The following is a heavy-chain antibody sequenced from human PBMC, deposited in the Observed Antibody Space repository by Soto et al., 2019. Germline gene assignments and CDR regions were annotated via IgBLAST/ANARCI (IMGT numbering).Heavy chain of an antibody. V-gene: IGHV4-39*07. D-gene: IGHD2-2*01. Sequence: SETLSLTCTVSGGSISSSSYYWGLIRQPPGKGLEWIGSIYYSGSTYYNPSLKSRVTISVDTSKNQFSLKLSSVTAADTAVYYCARGEVVLVPAAKGYDYYGMDVWGQGTTVTVSS. J-gene: IGHJ6*02. CDR3: ARGEVVLVPAAKGYDYYGMDV. CDR2: IYYSGST. CDR1: GGSISSSSYY.